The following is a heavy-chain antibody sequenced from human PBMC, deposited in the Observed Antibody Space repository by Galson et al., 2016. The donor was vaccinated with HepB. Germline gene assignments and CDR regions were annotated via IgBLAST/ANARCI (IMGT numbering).Heavy chain of an antibody. CDR1: GYPFTHYT. Sequence: QSGAEVKKPGESLRISCKASGYPFTHYTIHWVRQAPGQGLEWMGWIIPGNGNAKYSQTFQGSVTFTRDTSATTAYMEVSSLRSEDTAVFYCARVGEDPRTGYSSGLTYWGQGSQVTVSS. D-gene: IGHD3/OR15-3a*01. CDR2: IIPGNGNA. CDR3: ARVGEDPRTGYSSGLTY. J-gene: IGHJ4*02. V-gene: IGHV1-3*01.